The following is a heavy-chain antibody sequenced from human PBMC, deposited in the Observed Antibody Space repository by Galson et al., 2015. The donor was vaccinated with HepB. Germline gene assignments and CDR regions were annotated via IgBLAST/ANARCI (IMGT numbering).Heavy chain of an antibody. Sequence: SLRLSCAASGFTFSDYSMTWIRQAPGKGLEWVSYITTGSYTNYADSVRGRFTLSRDNTKNSLYLQMSSLRAEDTAVYYCARGHEVLDVWGQGTTVTVSS. CDR2: ITTGSYT. CDR1: GFTFSDYS. CDR3: ARGHEVLDV. D-gene: IGHD3-10*01. J-gene: IGHJ6*02. V-gene: IGHV3-11*05.